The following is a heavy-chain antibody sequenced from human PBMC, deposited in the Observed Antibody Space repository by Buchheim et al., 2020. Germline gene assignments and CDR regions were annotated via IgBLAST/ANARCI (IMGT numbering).Heavy chain of an antibody. D-gene: IGHD5-12*01. CDR1: GFTFSSYA. Sequence: EVQMLESGGGLVQPGGSLRLSCAASGFTFSSYAMSWVRQAPGKGLEWVLSISGNGGNTDYADSVKGRFSISRDNSKNTLYLQMNSLRAEDTAVYYCAKDSNEYGGYDYFDYWGQGTL. J-gene: IGHJ4*02. V-gene: IGHV3-23*01. CDR2: ISGNGGNT. CDR3: AKDSNEYGGYDYFDY.